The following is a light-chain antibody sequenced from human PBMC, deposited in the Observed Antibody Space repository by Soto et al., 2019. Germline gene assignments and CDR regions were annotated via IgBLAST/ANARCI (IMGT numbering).Light chain of an antibody. CDR1: QSVSSY. J-gene: IGKJ4*01. V-gene: IGKV3-11*01. CDR2: DAS. Sequence: EIVLTQSPATLSLSPGERATLSCRATQSVSSYLAWYQHKPGQAPRLLIYDASNRATGIPARFSGSGSGTDFTLTISSLEPEDFAGDYCQQRSTWPLTFGGGTKVEIK. CDR3: QQRSTWPLT.